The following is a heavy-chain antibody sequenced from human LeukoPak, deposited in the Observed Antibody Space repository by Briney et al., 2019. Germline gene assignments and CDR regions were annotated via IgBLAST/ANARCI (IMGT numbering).Heavy chain of an antibody. Sequence: GGSLRLSCAASGFTFSSYTMNWVRQAPGKGLEWVSSISSSSGYIYYADSVKGRFTISRDNAKNSLYLQMNSLRAEDTALYHCARGGHDYGDYKYNWFDPWGQGTLVTVSS. J-gene: IGHJ5*02. CDR3: ARGGHDYGDYKYNWFDP. CDR1: GFTFSSYT. V-gene: IGHV3-21*04. CDR2: ISSSSGYI. D-gene: IGHD4-17*01.